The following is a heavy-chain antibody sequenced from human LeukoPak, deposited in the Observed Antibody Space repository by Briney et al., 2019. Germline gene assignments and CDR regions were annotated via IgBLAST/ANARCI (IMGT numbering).Heavy chain of an antibody. CDR1: GYTFTYYG. V-gene: IGHV1-18*01. CDR2: ISGYNGNT. CDR3: ARDLYPSLEVADPRGGMDV. Sequence: GASVKVSCKTSGYTFTYYGVIWVRQAPGQGLEWMGWISGYNGNTKYAEKFQDRASMSRDSSTGTAYMEVRSLTSDDTAVYYCARDLYPSLEVADPRGGMDVWGQGTTVTVSS. D-gene: IGHD6-19*01. J-gene: IGHJ6*02.